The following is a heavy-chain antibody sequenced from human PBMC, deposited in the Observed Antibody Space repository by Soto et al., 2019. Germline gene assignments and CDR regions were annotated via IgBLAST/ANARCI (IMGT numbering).Heavy chain of an antibody. J-gene: IGHJ4*02. V-gene: IGHV4-30-4*01. D-gene: IGHD6-19*01. CDR2: IYYSGST. Sequence: SETLSLTCTVSGGSISSGDYSWSWIRQPPGKGLEWIGYIYYSGSTYYNPSLKSRVTISVDTSKNQFSLKLSSVTAADTAVYYCARNVAGDDYFDYWGQGTLVTVSS. CDR1: GGSISSGDYS. CDR3: ARNVAGDDYFDY.